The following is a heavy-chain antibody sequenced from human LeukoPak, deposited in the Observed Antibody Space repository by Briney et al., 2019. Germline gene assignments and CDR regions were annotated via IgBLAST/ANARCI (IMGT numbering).Heavy chain of an antibody. CDR2: IWYDGSNK. Sequence: PGRSLRLSCAASGFTFSSYGMHWVRQAPGKGLEWVAVIWYDGSNKYYADSVKGRFTISRDNAKNSVHLQMNSLRVEDTAVYYCARATASNWFDPWGQGTLVTVSS. J-gene: IGHJ5*02. CDR3: ARATASNWFDP. D-gene: IGHD2-21*01. CDR1: GFTFSSYG. V-gene: IGHV3-33*01.